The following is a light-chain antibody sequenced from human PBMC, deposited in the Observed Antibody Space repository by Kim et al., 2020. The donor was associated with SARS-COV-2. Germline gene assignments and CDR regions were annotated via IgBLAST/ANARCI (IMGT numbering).Light chain of an antibody. Sequence: PGGTVTLTCASSTGAVTSGHYPNWFQQKPGQAPRALIYSTSIIHSWTPARFSGSLLGGKAALTLSGVQPEDEADYYCLLYYGGAQVFGGGTQLTVL. CDR3: LLYYGGAQV. CDR1: TGAVTSGHY. CDR2: STS. J-gene: IGLJ2*01. V-gene: IGLV7-43*01.